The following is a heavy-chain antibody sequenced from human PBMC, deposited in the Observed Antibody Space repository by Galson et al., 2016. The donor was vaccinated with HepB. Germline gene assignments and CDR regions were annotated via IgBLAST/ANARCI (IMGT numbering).Heavy chain of an antibody. D-gene: IGHD5-24*01. CDR3: ARDGYNCGLDC. CDR1: GGSVSTYY. V-gene: IGHV4-59*02. CDR2: THYSGDT. J-gene: IGHJ4*02. Sequence: SETLSLTCTVSGGSVSTYYWNWIRQPPGKGLEWIGCTHYSGDTKSDPSLKSRVTMPLDTSKNQFSLQLSSVTAADTAIYYCARDGYNCGLDCWGQGTLVTVSS.